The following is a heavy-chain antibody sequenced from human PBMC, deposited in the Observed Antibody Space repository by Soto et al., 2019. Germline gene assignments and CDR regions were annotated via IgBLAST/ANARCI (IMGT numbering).Heavy chain of an antibody. V-gene: IGHV6-1*01. Sequence: PSQTLSLTCAITGDSVSSNSAGWSWVRQSPSRGLEWLGRTYYRSKWYYEYAVSVRGRITINPDTSKNQYSLQLNSVTPEDTAVYFCAREEQYSARIFDYSGQGTLLTVSS. CDR1: GDSVSSNSAG. CDR3: AREEQYSARIFDY. J-gene: IGHJ4*01. CDR2: TYYRSKWYY. D-gene: IGHD5-12*01.